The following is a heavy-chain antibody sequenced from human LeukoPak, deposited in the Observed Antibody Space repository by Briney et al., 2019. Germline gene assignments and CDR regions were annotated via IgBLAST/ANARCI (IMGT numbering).Heavy chain of an antibody. J-gene: IGHJ5*02. CDR2: IYYSGST. CDR3: ARATYYDILTGLGGFDP. Sequence: PSETLSLTCTVSGGSISSGDYYWSWIRQPPGKGLEWIGYIYYSGSTYYNPSLKSRVTISVDTSKNQFSLKLSSVTAADTAVYYCARATYYDILTGLGGFDPWGQGTLVTVSS. CDR1: GGSISSGDYY. V-gene: IGHV4-30-4*01. D-gene: IGHD3-9*01.